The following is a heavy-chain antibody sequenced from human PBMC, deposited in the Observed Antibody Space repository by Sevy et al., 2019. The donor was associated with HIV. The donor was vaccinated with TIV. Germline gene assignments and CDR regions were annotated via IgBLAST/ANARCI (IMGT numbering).Heavy chain of an antibody. V-gene: IGHV3-30-3*01. D-gene: IGHD3-9*01. CDR2: ISYDGSNK. CDR1: GFTFSSYA. CDR3: ARESDILTGYPRSFDY. Sequence: GGSLRLSYAASGFTFSSYAMLWVRQAPGKGLEWVAVISYDGSNKYYADSVKGRFTISRDNSKNALYLQMNSLGPEDTAVYYCARESDILTGYPRSFDYWGQGTLVTVSS. J-gene: IGHJ4*02.